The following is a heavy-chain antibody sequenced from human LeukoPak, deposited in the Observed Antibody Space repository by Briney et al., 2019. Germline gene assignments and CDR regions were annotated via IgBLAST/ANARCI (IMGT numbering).Heavy chain of an antibody. CDR3: GRGTYYFDTSAHETDDY. Sequence: SETLSLPCAVYGGSFKNYYWSWIRQPPGKGLEWIGEINHSGSTNYNPSLKSRLTISVDTPKNQFSLKLSSVTAADTAVYYRGRGTYYFDTSAHETDDYWGQGTLVTVSS. D-gene: IGHD3-22*01. V-gene: IGHV4-34*01. CDR1: GGSFKNYY. J-gene: IGHJ4*02. CDR2: INHSGST.